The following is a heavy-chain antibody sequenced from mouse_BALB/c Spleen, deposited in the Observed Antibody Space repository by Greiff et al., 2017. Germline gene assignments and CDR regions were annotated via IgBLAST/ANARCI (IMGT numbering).Heavy chain of an antibody. CDR3: AKASITTATRYAMDY. D-gene: IGHD1-2*01. J-gene: IGHJ4*01. Sequence: VQLQESGPGLVAPSQSLSITCTVSGFSLTSYGVHWVRQPPGKGLEWLGVIWAGGSTNYNSALMSRLSISKDNSKSQVFLKMNSLQTDDTAMYYCAKASITTATRYAMDYWGQGTSVTVSS. CDR2: IWAGGST. CDR1: GFSLTSYG. V-gene: IGHV2-9*02.